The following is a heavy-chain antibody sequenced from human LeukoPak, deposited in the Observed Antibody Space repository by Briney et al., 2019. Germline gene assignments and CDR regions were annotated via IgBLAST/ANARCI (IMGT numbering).Heavy chain of an antibody. J-gene: IGHJ3*02. V-gene: IGHV3-49*03. CDR3: TREAKERYNYDSSGYRRYAFDI. Sequence: SLRLSCTASGFTFGDYAMSWFRQAPGKGLEWVGFIRSKAYGGTTEYAASVKGRFTISRDDSKSIAYLQMNSLKTEDTAVYYCTREAKERYNYDSSGYRRYAFDIWGQGTMVTVSS. CDR1: GFTFGDYA. D-gene: IGHD3-22*01. CDR2: IRSKAYGGTT.